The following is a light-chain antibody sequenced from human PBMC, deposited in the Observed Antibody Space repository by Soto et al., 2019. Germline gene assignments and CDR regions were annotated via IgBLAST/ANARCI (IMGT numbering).Light chain of an antibody. CDR1: SSDVGRYNY. CDR2: DVT. Sequence: QSALTQPRSVSGSPGQSVAISCAGTSSDVGRYNYVSWYQQYPGKAPKLSIYDVTKRPSGVPDRFSGSKSGNTASLTISGLQAEDEADYYCCSFAGLFGGGTKLTVL. J-gene: IGLJ2*01. CDR3: CSFAGL. V-gene: IGLV2-11*01.